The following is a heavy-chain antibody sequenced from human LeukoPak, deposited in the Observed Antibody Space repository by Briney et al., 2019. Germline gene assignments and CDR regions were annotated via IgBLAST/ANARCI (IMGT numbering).Heavy chain of an antibody. D-gene: IGHD6-19*01. CDR1: GVTFSSYE. Sequence: GGSLRLSCEASGVTFSSYEMNWVREAPGKGLEWGSYISDRGSTIFYADSVKGRFTISRDNAKNSLYLQMDSLRADDTAVYYCARDQSGWYLGFDIWGQATMVTVSS. V-gene: IGHV3-48*03. CDR2: ISDRGSTI. CDR3: ARDQSGWYLGFDI. J-gene: IGHJ3*02.